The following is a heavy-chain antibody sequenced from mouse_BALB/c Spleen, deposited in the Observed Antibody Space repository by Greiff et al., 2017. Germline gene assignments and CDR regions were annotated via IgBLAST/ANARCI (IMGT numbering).Heavy chain of an antibody. CDR2: ISSGGST. CDR3: ARAGPFAY. CDR1: GFTFSSYA. J-gene: IGHJ3*01. V-gene: IGHV5-6-5*01. Sequence: EVHLVESGGGLVKPGGSLKLSCAASGFTFSSYAMSWVRQTPEKRLEWVASISSGGSTYYPDSVKGRFTISRDNARNILYLQMSSLRSEDTAMYYCARAGPFAYWGQGTLVTVSA.